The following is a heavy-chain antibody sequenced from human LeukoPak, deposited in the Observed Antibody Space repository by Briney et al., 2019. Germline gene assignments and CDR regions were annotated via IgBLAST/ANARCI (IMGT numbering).Heavy chain of an antibody. V-gene: IGHV3-64D*09. CDR1: GFTFSSYA. D-gene: IGHD2-15*01. CDR3: VTGGVAAATGDAFDI. J-gene: IGHJ3*02. Sequence: GGSLRVSCSASGFTFSSYAMHWVRQAPGKGLEYVSAISSNGGSTYYADPVKGRFTISRDNSKNTLYLQMSSLRAEDTAVYYCVTGGVAAATGDAFDIWGQGTMVTASS. CDR2: ISSNGGST.